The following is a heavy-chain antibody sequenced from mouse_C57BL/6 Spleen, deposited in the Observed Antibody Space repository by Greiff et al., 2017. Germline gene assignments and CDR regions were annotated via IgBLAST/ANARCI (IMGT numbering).Heavy chain of an antibody. CDR1: GYTFTDYY. J-gene: IGHJ3*01. CDR2: INPYNGGT. D-gene: IGHD1-1*01. V-gene: IGHV1-19*01. Sequence: VQLQQSGPVLVKPGASVKMSCKASGYTFTDYYMNWVKQSHGKSLEWIGVINPYNGGTSYNQKFKGKATLTVDKSYSTAYMELNSLTSEDAAVYYCARGGDYYGSSPAWFAYWGQGTLVTVSA. CDR3: ARGGDYYGSSPAWFAY.